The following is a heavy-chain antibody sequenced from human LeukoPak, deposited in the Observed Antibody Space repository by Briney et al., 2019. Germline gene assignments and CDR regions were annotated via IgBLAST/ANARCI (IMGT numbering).Heavy chain of an antibody. D-gene: IGHD2-21*02. V-gene: IGHV3-30*18. J-gene: IGHJ5*02. CDR3: AKDGGDHRNSWFDP. CDR2: ISYDGSHR. CDR1: GLNFTNSG. Sequence: GGSLRLSCVVSGLNFTNSGMHWVRQAPDKGPEWVAVISYDGSHRYYADSVRGRFTISRDDAKNSVFLQMDSLRVEDTAVYYCAKDGGDHRNSWFDPWGQGTLVSVSS.